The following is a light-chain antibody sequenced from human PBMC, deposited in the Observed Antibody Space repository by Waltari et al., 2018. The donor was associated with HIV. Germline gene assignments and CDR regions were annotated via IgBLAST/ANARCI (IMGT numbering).Light chain of an antibody. CDR2: ADN. J-gene: IGLJ3*02. CDR3: QSYDTSLGGSV. CDR1: SSNIGAGYD. V-gene: IGLV1-40*01. Sequence: QSVLTQPPSVSGAPGQRVTISCTGSSSNIGAGYDVHWYQQLPGTAPKLFIYADNKRPSRIPGRFSGSKSGTSAALAITGLRAEDEGDYYGQSYDTSLGGSVFGGGTKLTVL.